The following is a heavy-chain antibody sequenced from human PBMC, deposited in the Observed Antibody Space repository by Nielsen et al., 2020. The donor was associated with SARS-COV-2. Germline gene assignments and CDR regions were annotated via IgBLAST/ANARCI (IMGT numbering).Heavy chain of an antibody. V-gene: IGHV3-74*01. CDR2: INNDGSRT. CDR3: VRVRDDGYYYDTGPFDY. CDR1: EFTFSNYG. J-gene: IGHJ4*02. Sequence: GESLKISCVASEFTFSNYGMNWVRQAPGKGLAWVAHINNDGSRTTYADSVKGRFAISRDNTANTLYLQMNSLRADDAAVYYCVRVRDDGYYYDTGPFDYWGQGTLVTVSS. D-gene: IGHD3-22*01.